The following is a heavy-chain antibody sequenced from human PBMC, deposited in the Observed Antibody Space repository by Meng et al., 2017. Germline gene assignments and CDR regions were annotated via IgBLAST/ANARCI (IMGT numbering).Heavy chain of an antibody. D-gene: IGHD3-22*01. Sequence: QVQLQEAGPSMVRPSGTLSLTCTVSGGSVSSGSYYWSWIRQPPGKGLEWIGYIYYSGSTNYNPSLKSRVTISVDTSKNQFSLKLSSVTAADTAVYYCARGLTYYYDSSGYYFDYWGQGTLVTVSS. J-gene: IGHJ4*02. CDR2: IYYSGST. CDR3: ARGLTYYYDSSGYYFDY. CDR1: GGSVSSGSYY. V-gene: IGHV4-61*01.